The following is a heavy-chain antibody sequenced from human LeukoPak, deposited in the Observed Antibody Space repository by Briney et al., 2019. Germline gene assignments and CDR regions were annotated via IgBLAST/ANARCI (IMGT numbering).Heavy chain of an antibody. CDR3: AKDLSSGSRRAY. J-gene: IGHJ4*02. D-gene: IGHD6-19*01. CDR2: ISYDGSNK. V-gene: IGHV3-30*18. CDR1: GFTFSSYA. Sequence: GGSLRLSCAASGFTFSSYAMSWVRQAPGKGLEWVAVISYDGSNKYYADSVKGRFTISRDNSKNTLYLQMNSLRAEDTGAYYCAKDLSSGSRRAYWGQGTLVTVSS.